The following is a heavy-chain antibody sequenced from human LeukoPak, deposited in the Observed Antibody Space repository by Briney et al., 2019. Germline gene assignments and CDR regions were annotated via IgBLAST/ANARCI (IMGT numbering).Heavy chain of an antibody. V-gene: IGHV3-30*02. D-gene: IGHD5-18*01. CDR1: GFTFSRHG. CDR2: IRCDGSEK. CDR3: AKERYSYGSDYFDY. J-gene: IGHJ4*02. Sequence: GGSLRLSCAASGFTFSRHGMHWVRQAPGKGLEWVAFIRCDGSEKYYGDSVKGRFTISRDNSENTLYLQMNSLRPGDTAVYYCAKERYSYGSDYFDYWGQGTLVAVSS.